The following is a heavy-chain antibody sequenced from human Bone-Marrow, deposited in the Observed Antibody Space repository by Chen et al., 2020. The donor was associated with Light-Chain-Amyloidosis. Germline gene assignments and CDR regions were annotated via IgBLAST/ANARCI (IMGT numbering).Heavy chain of an antibody. CDR2: IYPDDSDA. D-gene: IGHD5-12*01. CDR3: ARRRDGYNFDY. Sequence: EVQMEQSGPEGKKPGESLKISCKGSGYTFPNYWIGWVRQMPGKGLEWMGGIYPDDSDARYSPSFEGQVTISADKSITTAYLQWRSLKASDTAMYYCARRRDGYNFDYWGQVTLVTVSS. J-gene: IGHJ4*02. V-gene: IGHV5-51*01. CDR1: GYTFPNYW.